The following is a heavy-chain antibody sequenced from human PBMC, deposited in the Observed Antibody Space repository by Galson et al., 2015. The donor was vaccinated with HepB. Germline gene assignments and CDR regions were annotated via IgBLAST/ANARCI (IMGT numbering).Heavy chain of an antibody. CDR1: GYTFTSYA. V-gene: IGHV7-4-1*02. J-gene: IGHJ2*01. D-gene: IGHD3-10*01. CDR3: ATARGVIIRNYWYFDL. Sequence: SVKVSCKASGYTFTSYAMNWVRQAPGQGLEWMGWINTNTGNPTYAQGFTGRFVFSLDTSVSTAYLQISSLKAEDTAVYYCATARGVIIRNYWYFDLWGRGTLVTVSS. CDR2: INTNTGNP.